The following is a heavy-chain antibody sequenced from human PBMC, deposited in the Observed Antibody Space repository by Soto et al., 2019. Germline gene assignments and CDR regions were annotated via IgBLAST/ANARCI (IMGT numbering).Heavy chain of an antibody. V-gene: IGHV3-23*01. CDR1: GFTFSSYA. CDR3: AKDPVAVYWFDP. CDR2: ISGSGGST. D-gene: IGHD6-19*01. J-gene: IGHJ5*02. Sequence: GSLRLSCAASGFTFSSYAMSWVRQAPGKGLEWVSAISGSGGSTYYADSVKGRFTISRDNSKNTLYLQMNSLRAEDTAVYYCAKDPVAVYWFDPWGQGTLVTSPQ.